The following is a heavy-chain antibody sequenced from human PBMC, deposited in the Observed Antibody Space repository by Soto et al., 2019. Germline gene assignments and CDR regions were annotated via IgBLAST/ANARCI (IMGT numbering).Heavy chain of an antibody. CDR3: ARNVGSSGSSRWSDT. D-gene: IGHD3-10*01. CDR1: GFTLSNYG. CDR2: IWYDGTTT. V-gene: IGHV3-33*01. Sequence: QVQLVESGGGVVQPGRSLTLSCVASGFTLSNYGMHWVRQAPGKGLEWVAVIWYDGTTTYSADSVEGRFSISRDTSKNALFLQLSSLRAEDTAVYYCARNVGSSGSSRWSDTWGQGTLVTVSS. J-gene: IGHJ5*02.